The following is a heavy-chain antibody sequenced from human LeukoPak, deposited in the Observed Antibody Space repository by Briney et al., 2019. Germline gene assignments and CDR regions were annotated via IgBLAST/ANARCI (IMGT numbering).Heavy chain of an antibody. CDR1: GFTFSSYW. V-gene: IGHV3-7*01. Sequence: GGSLRLSCAASGFTFSSYWMSWVRQAPGKGLEWVANIKQDGSEKYYVDSVKGRFTISRDNAKNSLYLQMNSLRADDTAVYYCARDLLAYSSSWYGSGYWGQGTLVTVSS. D-gene: IGHD6-13*01. CDR2: IKQDGSEK. CDR3: ARDLLAYSSSWYGSGY. J-gene: IGHJ4*02.